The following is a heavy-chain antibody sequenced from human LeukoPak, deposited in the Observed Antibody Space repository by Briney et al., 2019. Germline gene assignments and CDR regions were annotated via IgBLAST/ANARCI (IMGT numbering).Heavy chain of an antibody. V-gene: IGHV3-7*05. CDR2: IKKDGSEQ. D-gene: IGHD3-16*01. CDR1: GFRFSDYW. J-gene: IGHJ4*02. Sequence: GGSLRLSCAASGFRFSDYWSSWVCQAPGIGLEWVANIKKDGSEQNYVDSVKGRFTISRDNAKNSLYLQMNSLRVEDTAVYYCTTEFGRPGYWGQGTLVTVSS. CDR3: TTEFGRPGY.